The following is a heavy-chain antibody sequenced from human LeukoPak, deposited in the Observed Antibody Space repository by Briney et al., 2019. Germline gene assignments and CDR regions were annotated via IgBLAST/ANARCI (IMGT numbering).Heavy chain of an antibody. CDR1: GSTFSNYH. J-gene: IGHJ3*02. Sequence: GASVKVSCKASGSTFSNYHINWLRRAPGQGLEWMGWISAYNGNTNYAQKLQGRVTMTTDTSTSTAYMELRSLRSDDTAVYYCARDPERYFDWLSNDAFDIWGQGTMVTVSS. D-gene: IGHD3-9*01. CDR3: ARDPERYFDWLSNDAFDI. CDR2: ISAYNGNT. V-gene: IGHV1-18*01.